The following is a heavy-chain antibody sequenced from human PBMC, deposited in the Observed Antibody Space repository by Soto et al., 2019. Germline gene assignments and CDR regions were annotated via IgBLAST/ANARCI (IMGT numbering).Heavy chain of an antibody. J-gene: IGHJ5*02. Sequence: QVQLVQSEAEVKESGASVKVSCKASGYIFTMYGVTWVRQAPGQGLEWMGWISDHNGKKNYAQNPQGRVTMTTDTPKSTAYMELRSLRSDDTARYFCARWVSGSYSDWFDPWGQGTLVTVSS. CDR3: ARWVSGSYSDWFDP. CDR1: GYIFTMYG. V-gene: IGHV1-18*04. CDR2: ISDHNGKK. D-gene: IGHD1-26*01.